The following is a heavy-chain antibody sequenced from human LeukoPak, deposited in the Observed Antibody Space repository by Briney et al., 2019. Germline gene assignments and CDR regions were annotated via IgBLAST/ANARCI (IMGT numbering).Heavy chain of an antibody. V-gene: IGHV1-69*04. D-gene: IGHD3-10*01. CDR1: GGTFSSYA. J-gene: IGHJ3*02. CDR3: ARRPGDNDAFDI. CDR2: IIPILSIA. Sequence: ASVKVSCKASGGTFSSYAISWVRQAPGQGLEWMGRIIPILSIANYAQKFQGRVTITADKSTSTAYMELSSLRSEDTAVYYCARRPGDNDAFDIWGQGTVVTVSS.